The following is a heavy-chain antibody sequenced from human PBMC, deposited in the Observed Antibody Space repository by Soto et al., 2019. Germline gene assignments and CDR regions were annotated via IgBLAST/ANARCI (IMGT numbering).Heavy chain of an antibody. CDR2: TYYRSRWYS. V-gene: IGHV6-1*01. Sequence: PSQTLSLTCAISGDSVSSNGAAWNWIRQSPSRGLEWLGRTYYRSRWYSDYAPSVKSRITINPDTSKNQFSLQLNSVTPEDTAVYYCAREKWAAAGGINWFDPWGQGTLVTSPQ. CDR1: GDSVSSNGAA. J-gene: IGHJ5*02. D-gene: IGHD6-13*01. CDR3: AREKWAAAGGINWFDP.